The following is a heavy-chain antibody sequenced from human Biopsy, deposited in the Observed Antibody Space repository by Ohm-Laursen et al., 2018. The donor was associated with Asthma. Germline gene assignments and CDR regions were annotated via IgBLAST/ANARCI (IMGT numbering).Heavy chain of an antibody. J-gene: IGHJ6*02. D-gene: IGHD2-2*01. V-gene: IGHV3-7*01. CDR3: ARGGYCTSPTCPWGRYATDV. CDR2: IKKDGSEK. CDR1: GFTFNSYW. Sequence: SLRLSCAASGFTFNSYWMSWVRQAPGKGLEWVANIKKDGSEKYYVDSVKGRFTISRDTAKDSLYLHMNSLRAEDTAVYYCARGGYCTSPTCPWGRYATDVWGQGTTVTVSS.